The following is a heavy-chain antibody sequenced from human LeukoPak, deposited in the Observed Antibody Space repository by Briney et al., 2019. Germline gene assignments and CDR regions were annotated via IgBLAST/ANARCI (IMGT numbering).Heavy chain of an antibody. D-gene: IGHD3-22*01. J-gene: IGHJ4*02. Sequence: GGPLRLSCAASGFTFDDYTMHWVRQAPGKGLEWVSGISWNSGSIGYADSVKGRFTISRDNSKNTLYLQMNSLRAEDTAVYYCANSRYDSSGYYGIIGYWGQGTLVTVSS. CDR3: ANSRYDSSGYYGIIGY. CDR1: GFTFDDYT. CDR2: ISWNSGSI. V-gene: IGHV3-9*01.